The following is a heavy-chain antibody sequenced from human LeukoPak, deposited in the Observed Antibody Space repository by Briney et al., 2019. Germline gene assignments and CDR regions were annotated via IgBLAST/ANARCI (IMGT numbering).Heavy chain of an antibody. V-gene: IGHV1-2*02. CDR2: INPNSGGT. CDR3: ARGHTIFGVPLGFDP. CDR1: GYTFTGYY. D-gene: IGHD3-3*01. Sequence: ASVKVSCKASGYTFTGYYMHWVRQAPGQGLEWMGWINPNSGGTNYAQKFQGRVTMTRDTSISTAYMELSRLRSDDTAVYYCARGHTIFGVPLGFDPWGQGTLVTVSS. J-gene: IGHJ5*02.